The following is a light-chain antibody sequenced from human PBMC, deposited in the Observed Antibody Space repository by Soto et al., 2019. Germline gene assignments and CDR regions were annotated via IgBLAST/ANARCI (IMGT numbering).Light chain of an antibody. V-gene: IGLV1-44*01. Sequence: VLTQPPSASGTPGQRVTISCSGSSSNIGSKPVNWYQQLPGAAPKLLIHNTNQRPSGVPDRSSGSKSGTSASLAISGLQSDDEAHYYCAAWDDSLNGLVFGGGTKLTVL. J-gene: IGLJ2*01. CDR1: SSNIGSKP. CDR3: AAWDDSLNGLV. CDR2: NTN.